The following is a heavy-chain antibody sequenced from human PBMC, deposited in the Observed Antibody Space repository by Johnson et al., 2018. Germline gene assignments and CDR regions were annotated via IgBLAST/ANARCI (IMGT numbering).Heavy chain of an antibody. D-gene: IGHD2-15*01. V-gene: IGHV4-34*01. CDR3: ARCGVVQYFDF. J-gene: IGHJ4*02. CDR1: GGSFSGYY. Sequence: QVQLQQWGAGLLKPSETLSLTCAVYGGSFSGYYWSWIRQPPGKGLEWIGEINHSGSTNYNPSLKSRVTVSVDTSKNQFSLKLSSVTAADTAVYYCARCGVVQYFDFWGQGTLVTVSS. CDR2: INHSGST.